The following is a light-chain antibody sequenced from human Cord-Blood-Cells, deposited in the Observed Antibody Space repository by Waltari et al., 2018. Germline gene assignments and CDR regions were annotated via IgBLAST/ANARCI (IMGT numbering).Light chain of an antibody. Sequence: QSALTQPASVSGSPGQSITISCTATSSDVGSYNLVSWYQQHPGKAPKRMIYEGSKRPSGVSKRFSGSKSGNTASLTISGLQAEDEADYYCCSYAGSSTFVVFGGGTKLTVL. V-gene: IGLV2-23*03. CDR2: EGS. CDR3: CSYAGSSTFVV. J-gene: IGLJ2*01. CDR1: SSDVGSYNL.